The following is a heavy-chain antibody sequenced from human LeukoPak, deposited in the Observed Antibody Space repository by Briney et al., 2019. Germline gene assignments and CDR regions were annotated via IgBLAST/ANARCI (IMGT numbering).Heavy chain of an antibody. J-gene: IGHJ5*02. Sequence: EPSETLSLTCAVSGGSISSGGYSWSWIRQPPGKGLEWIAYIYHSGSTFYSPSLKSRVTTSLDRSKNQFSLRLSSVTAADTAVYYCARGESSGYNWFDPWGQGTLVTVSS. CDR2: IYHSGST. V-gene: IGHV4-30-2*01. CDR1: GGSISSGGYS. CDR3: ARGESSGYNWFDP. D-gene: IGHD3-22*01.